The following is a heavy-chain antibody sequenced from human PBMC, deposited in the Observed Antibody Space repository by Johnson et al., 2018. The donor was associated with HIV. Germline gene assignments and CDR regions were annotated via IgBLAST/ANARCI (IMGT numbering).Heavy chain of an antibody. J-gene: IGHJ3*02. CDR1: GFTVSSNY. V-gene: IGHV3-53*01. Sequence: VQLVESGGGLIQPGGSLRLSCAASGFTVSSNYMSWVRQAPGKGLEWVSVIYSGGSTYNADSVKGRFTISRDNSKNTLYVQMNSLRAEDTAVYYCARGIQPDAFDIWGQGTMVTVSS. CDR3: ARGIQPDAFDI. CDR2: IYSGGST. D-gene: IGHD2-2*01.